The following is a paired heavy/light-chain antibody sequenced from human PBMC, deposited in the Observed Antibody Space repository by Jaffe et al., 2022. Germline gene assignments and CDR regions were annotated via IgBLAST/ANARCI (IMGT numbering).Light chain of an antibody. J-gene: IGLJ1*01. CDR3: SSYTSSSTPEV. V-gene: IGLV2-14*03. Sequence: QSALTQPASVSGSPGQSITISCTGTSSDVGGYNYVSWYQQHPGKAPKLMIYDVSNRPSGVSNRFSGSKSGNTASLTISGLQAEDEADYYCSSYTSSSTPEVFGTGTKVTVL. CDR2: DVS. CDR1: SSDVGGYNY.
Heavy chain of an antibody. CDR2: IYHSGST. V-gene: IGHV4-4*02. CDR3: ARKPFQQWLVPYYFDY. D-gene: IGHD6-19*01. Sequence: QVQLQESGPGLVKPSGTLSLTCAVSGGSISSSNWWSWIRQPPGKGLEWIGQIYHSGSTNYNPSLKSRVTISVDKSKNQFSLKLSSVTAADTAVYYCARKPFQQWLVPYYFDYWGQGTLVTVSS. J-gene: IGHJ4*02. CDR1: GGSISSSNW.